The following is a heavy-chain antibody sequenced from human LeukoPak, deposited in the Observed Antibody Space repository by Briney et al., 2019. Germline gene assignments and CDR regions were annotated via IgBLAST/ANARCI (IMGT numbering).Heavy chain of an antibody. D-gene: IGHD4-11*01. Sequence: PGRSLRLSCEVSGFTFEDFDMTWVRHSPGRCLEWVSTIKWNGDVIGYADSVKGRFIISRGNAKNALVLQMNSLRADDTAFYYCARDPTLYSRDYWGQGTLVTVSS. CDR1: GFTFEDFD. J-gene: IGHJ4*02. V-gene: IGHV3-20*04. CDR2: IKWNGDVI. CDR3: ARDPTLYSRDY.